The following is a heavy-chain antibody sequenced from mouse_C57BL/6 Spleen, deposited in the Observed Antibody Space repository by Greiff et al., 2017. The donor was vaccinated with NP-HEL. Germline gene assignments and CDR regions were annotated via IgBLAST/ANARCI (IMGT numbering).Heavy chain of an antibody. Sequence: QVQLQQPGAELVRPGSSVKLSCKASGYTFTSYWMHWVKQRPIQGLEWIGNIDPSDSETHYNQKFKDKATLTVDESSSTAYMQLSSLTSEDSAVYYCARVDDYDFDYWGQGTTLTVSS. CDR2: IDPSDSET. CDR3: ARVDDYDFDY. J-gene: IGHJ2*01. D-gene: IGHD2-4*01. V-gene: IGHV1-52*01. CDR1: GYTFTSYW.